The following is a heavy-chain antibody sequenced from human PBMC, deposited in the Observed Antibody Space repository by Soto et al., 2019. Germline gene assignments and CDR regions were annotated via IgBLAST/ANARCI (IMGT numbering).Heavy chain of an antibody. CDR2: ISTYNGKT. CDR1: GYTFTSHG. V-gene: IGHV1-18*01. J-gene: IGHJ4*02. D-gene: IGHD3-16*01. Sequence: ASVKVSCKASGYTFTSHGISWVRQAPGQGLEWMGWISTYNGKTDYAQKFQGRVTMTADTRTSTGYMELRSLRSDDTAVYYCAREHAGFGDYWGPGTLVTVSS. CDR3: AREHAGFGDY.